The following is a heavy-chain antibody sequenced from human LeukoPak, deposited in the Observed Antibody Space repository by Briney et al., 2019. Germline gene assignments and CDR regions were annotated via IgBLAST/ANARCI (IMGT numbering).Heavy chain of an antibody. CDR1: GFTFSSYW. CDR3: ATGPTAYGSGSYRS. V-gene: IGHV3-7*01. Sequence: HPGGSLRLSCAASGFTFSSYWMSWVRQAPGKGPEWLANIKPDGSEQYYVDSLEGRSAISRDNARNSLYLQMDSLRAEDTAVYYCATGPTAYGSGSYRSWGQGTLVTVSS. J-gene: IGHJ4*02. CDR2: IKPDGSEQ. D-gene: IGHD3-10*01.